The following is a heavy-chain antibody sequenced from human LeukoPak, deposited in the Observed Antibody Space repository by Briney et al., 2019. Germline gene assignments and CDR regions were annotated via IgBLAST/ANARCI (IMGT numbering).Heavy chain of an antibody. CDR3: AKVLSESPAESGFDY. V-gene: IGHV3-48*01. CDR1: GFILTTYD. D-gene: IGHD3-16*02. J-gene: IGHJ4*02. Sequence: PGGSLRLSCAASGFILTTYDMNWVRQAPGKGLEWVSFISGSDSSIYYADSVKGRFTISRDNAKNALYLQMNSLRAEDTAVYYCAKVLSESPAESGFDYWGQGTLVTVSS. CDR2: ISGSDSSI.